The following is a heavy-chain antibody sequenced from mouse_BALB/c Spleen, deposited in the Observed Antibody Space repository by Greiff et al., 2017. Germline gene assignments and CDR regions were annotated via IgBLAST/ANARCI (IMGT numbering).Heavy chain of an antibody. J-gene: IGHJ4*01. CDR1: GFTFSSFG. CDR3: ARVDAMDY. CDR2: ISSGSSTI. V-gene: IGHV5-17*02. Sequence: EVMLVESGGGLVQPGGSRKLSCAASGFTFSSFGMHWVRQAPEKGLEWVAYISSGSSTIYYADTVKGRFTISRDNPKNTLFLQMTSLRSEDTAMYYCARVDAMDYWGQGTSVTVSS.